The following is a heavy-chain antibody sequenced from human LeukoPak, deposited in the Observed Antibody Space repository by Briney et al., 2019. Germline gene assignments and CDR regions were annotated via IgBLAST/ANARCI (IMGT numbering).Heavy chain of an antibody. D-gene: IGHD6-13*01. CDR1: GGSISSGGYY. J-gene: IGHJ5*02. V-gene: IGHV4-31*03. CDR3: ARATGGAAAADFDP. Sequence: SQTLSLTYTVSGGSISSGGYYWSWIRQHPGKGLEWIGFIYYSGSTYYNPSLKSRVTISIDTSKNQFSLKLSSVTAADTAVYYCARATGGAAAADFDPWGQGTLVTVSS. CDR2: IYYSGST.